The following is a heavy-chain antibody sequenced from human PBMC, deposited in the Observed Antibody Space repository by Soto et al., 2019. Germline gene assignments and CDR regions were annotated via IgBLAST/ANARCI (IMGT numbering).Heavy chain of an antibody. CDR3: ARGEVVINLYYFDY. CDR1: GFTFSSYG. D-gene: IGHD3-22*01. V-gene: IGHV3-33*01. J-gene: IGHJ4*02. CDR2: IWYDGSKK. Sequence: QVQLVESGGGVVQPGRSLRLSCAASGFTFSSYGMHWVRQAPGKGLEWVAVIWYDGSKKYYADSVKGRFTISRDNSKNTLYLQMNTLRVEDTAVYYCARGEVVINLYYFDYWGQGTLVIVS.